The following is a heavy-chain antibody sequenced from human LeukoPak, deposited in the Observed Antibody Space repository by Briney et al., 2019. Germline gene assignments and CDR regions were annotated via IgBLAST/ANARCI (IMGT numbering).Heavy chain of an antibody. CDR1: GYTFTDYY. D-gene: IGHD1-26*01. CDR3: AREGPIVGATHLVDY. J-gene: IGHJ4*02. CDR2: INPNSGGT. Sequence: GASVKVSCKAYGYTFTDYYMHWVRQAPGQGLEWMGWINPNSGGTNYAQKFQGRVTMTRDTSISTAYMEQSRLRSDDTAVYYCAREGPIVGATHLVDYWGQGTLVTVSS. V-gene: IGHV1-2*02.